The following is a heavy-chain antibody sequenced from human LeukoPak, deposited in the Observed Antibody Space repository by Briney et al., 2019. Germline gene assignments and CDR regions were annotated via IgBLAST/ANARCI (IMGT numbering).Heavy chain of an antibody. J-gene: IGHJ4*01. Sequence: ASVKVSCKASGYTFTDYYMHWVRQAPGQGLEWIGWVNPNSGATNYAQKFQGWVTMTRDTSISTAYMELSRLKSDDTAVYYCARVSLIYGSGSYYQSPLAYWGQEPWSPSPQ. CDR2: VNPNSGAT. V-gene: IGHV1-2*04. CDR3: ARVSLIYGSGSYYQSPLAY. D-gene: IGHD3-10*01. CDR1: GYTFTDYY.